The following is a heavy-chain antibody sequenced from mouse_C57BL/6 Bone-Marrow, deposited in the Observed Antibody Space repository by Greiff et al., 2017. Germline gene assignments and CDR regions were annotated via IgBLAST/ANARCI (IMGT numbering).Heavy chain of an antibody. CDR1: GYTFTSYW. Sequence: QVQLQQPGAELVKPGASVKLSCKASGYTFTSYWMHWVKQRPGRGLEWIGRIDPNSGGTKYNEKFKSKATLTVDKPSSTAYMQLSSLTSGDAAVYYCARGKYYGSSPVDYWGQGTTLTVSA. D-gene: IGHD1-1*01. CDR2: IDPNSGGT. CDR3: ARGKYYGSSPVDY. V-gene: IGHV1-72*01. J-gene: IGHJ2*01.